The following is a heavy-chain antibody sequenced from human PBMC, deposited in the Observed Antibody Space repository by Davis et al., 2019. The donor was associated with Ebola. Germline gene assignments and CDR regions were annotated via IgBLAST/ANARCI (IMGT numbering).Heavy chain of an antibody. Sequence: PSETLSLTCTVSGGSISSYYWSWIRQPPGKGLEWIGYIYYSGSTNYNPSLKSRVTISVDTSKNQFSLKLSSVTAADTAVYYCARDLIWLGYMDVWGKGTTVTVSS. CDR3: ARDLIWLGYMDV. J-gene: IGHJ6*03. CDR1: GGSISSYY. V-gene: IGHV4-59*01. D-gene: IGHD6-19*01. CDR2: IYYSGST.